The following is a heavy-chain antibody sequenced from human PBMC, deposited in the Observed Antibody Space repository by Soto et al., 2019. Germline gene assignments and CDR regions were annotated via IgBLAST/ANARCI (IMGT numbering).Heavy chain of an antibody. CDR2: MSGSRVQT. V-gene: IGHV3-23*01. D-gene: IGHD2-15*01. CDR1: GFTFSSYA. J-gene: IGHJ4*02. CDR3: AKDRFYCNGDSCHLDY. Sequence: EIQLLESGGGLAQPGASLRLSCVASGFTFSSYAMSWVRQAPGQGLEWVSAMSGSRVQTYYADSVKGRFTNARDNPHNALHFEMNSLRAEATAVYYCAKDRFYCNGDSCHLDYWGRGTLVTVCS.